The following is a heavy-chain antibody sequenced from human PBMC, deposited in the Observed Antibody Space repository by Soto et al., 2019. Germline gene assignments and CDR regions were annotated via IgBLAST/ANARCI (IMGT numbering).Heavy chain of an antibody. CDR2: IYYSGST. Sequence: QLQLQESGPGLVKPSETLSLTCTVSGGSVSSSSYYWGWIRQPPGKGLEWIGSIYYSGSTYYNPCLNCRVTITVDASKNQFTLKQSSVTAADTAIYYCAALDGAARYSNYNGMDVWGQGTQVTVSS. CDR1: GGSVSSSSYY. D-gene: IGHD2-15*01. CDR3: AALDGAARYSNYNGMDV. J-gene: IGHJ6*02. V-gene: IGHV4-39*01.